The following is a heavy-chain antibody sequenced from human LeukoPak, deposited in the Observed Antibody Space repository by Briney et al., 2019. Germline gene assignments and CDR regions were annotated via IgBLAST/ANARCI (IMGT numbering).Heavy chain of an antibody. Sequence: PSETLSLTCTVSGGSIGSSSYYWGWIRQPPGNWLVGFGRICYSGSTYFKPSLKIRLTISVGTSKIQLSLRLSSLTATDTAVYYCARRGCSSTSCYTNWFDPWGQGTLVTVSS. D-gene: IGHD2-2*02. CDR3: ARRGCSSTSCYTNWFDP. CDR1: GGSIGSSSYY. CDR2: ICYSGST. V-gene: IGHV4-39*01. J-gene: IGHJ5*02.